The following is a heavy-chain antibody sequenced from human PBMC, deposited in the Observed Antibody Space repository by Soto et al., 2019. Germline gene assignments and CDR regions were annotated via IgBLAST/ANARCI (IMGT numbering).Heavy chain of an antibody. J-gene: IGHJ4*02. V-gene: IGHV4-30-4*01. CDR3: ARVREYDSDGDAGPCFDY. Sequence: PSETLSLTCTVSGGSISSGDYYWSWIRQPPGKGLEWIGYIYYSGSTYYNPSLKSRVTISVDTSKNQFSLKLSSVTAADTAVYYCARVREYDSDGDAGPCFDYWGEGTLVTVSS. D-gene: IGHD3-22*01. CDR1: GGSISSGDYY. CDR2: IYYSGST.